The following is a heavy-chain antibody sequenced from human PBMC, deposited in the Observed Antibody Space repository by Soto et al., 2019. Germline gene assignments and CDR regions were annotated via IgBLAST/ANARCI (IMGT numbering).Heavy chain of an antibody. CDR1: GFTVSSNY. J-gene: IGHJ3*02. Sequence: GGSLRLSCAASGFTVSSNYMSWVRQAPGKGLEWVSVIYSGGSTYYADSVKGRFTISRDNSKNTLYLQMNSLRAEDTAVYYCARTGGSYYDAFDILGQGTMVTVSS. CDR2: IYSGGST. D-gene: IGHD1-26*01. V-gene: IGHV3-53*01. CDR3: ARTGGSYYDAFDI.